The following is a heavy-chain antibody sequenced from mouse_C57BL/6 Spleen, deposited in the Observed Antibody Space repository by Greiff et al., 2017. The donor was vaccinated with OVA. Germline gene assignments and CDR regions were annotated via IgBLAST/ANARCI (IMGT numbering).Heavy chain of an antibody. CDR3: AREEVYDGYSYYFDY. J-gene: IGHJ2*01. CDR1: GYTFTDHT. V-gene: IGHV1-78*01. D-gene: IGHD2-3*01. Sequence: QVQLQQSDAELVKPGASVKISCKVSGYTFTDHTIHWMKQRPEQGLEWIGYIYPRDGSTKYNEKFKGKATLTGDKSSSTAYMQLNSLTSEDSAVYFCAREEVYDGYSYYFDYWGQGTTLTVSS. CDR2: IYPRDGST.